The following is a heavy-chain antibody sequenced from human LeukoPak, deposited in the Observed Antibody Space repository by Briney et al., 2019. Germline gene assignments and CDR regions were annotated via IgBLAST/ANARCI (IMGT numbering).Heavy chain of an antibody. CDR2: ISYDGSNK. Sequence: QSGGSLRLSCAASGFIFNRYGMHWVRQAPGKGLELVAVISYDGSNKYYADSVKGRFTISRDNSKNTLYLQMNSQRAEDTAVYYCAKDRKDKYDSSGYSFDYGMDVWGQGTTVTVSS. D-gene: IGHD3-22*01. V-gene: IGHV3-30*18. CDR3: AKDRKDKYDSSGYSFDYGMDV. CDR1: GFIFNRYG. J-gene: IGHJ6*02.